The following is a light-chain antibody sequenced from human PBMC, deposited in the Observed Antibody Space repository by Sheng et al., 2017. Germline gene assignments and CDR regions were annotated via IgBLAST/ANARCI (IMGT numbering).Light chain of an antibody. CDR2: AAS. V-gene: IGKV1-39*01. J-gene: IGKJ4*01. CDR3: QQSYSSPPLS. Sequence: DIQMTQSPSSLSASVGDRVTIACRASQYISTYLNWYQQKPGRAPKLLISAASNLQSGVPSRFRGSGSGTDFSLTISGLQPEDVATYYCQQSYSSPPLSFGGGTKVEIK. CDR1: QYISTY.